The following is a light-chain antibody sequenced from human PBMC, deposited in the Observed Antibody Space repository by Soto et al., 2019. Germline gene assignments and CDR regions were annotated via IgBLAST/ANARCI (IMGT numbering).Light chain of an antibody. Sequence: QAVVTQPPSVSGAPGQRVTISCTGSSSNIGAGYDVHWYQQLPGTAPKLLISGNNNRPSGVPDRFSGSKSGTSASLAIAGLQTEDEADYYCQSYDSTLSGAVFGGGTQLTVL. CDR2: GNN. CDR1: SSNIGAGYD. V-gene: IGLV1-40*01. J-gene: IGLJ7*01. CDR3: QSYDSTLSGAV.